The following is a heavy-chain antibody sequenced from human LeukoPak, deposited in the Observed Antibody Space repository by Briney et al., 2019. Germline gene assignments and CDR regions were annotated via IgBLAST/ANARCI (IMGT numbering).Heavy chain of an antibody. CDR1: GYTFTSYD. CDR2: MNPNSGNT. J-gene: IGHJ4*02. Sequence: ASVKVSCKASGYTFTSYDINWVRQATGQGLEWMGWMNPNSGNTGHAQKFQGRVTMTRNTSISTAYMELSSLRSEDTAVYYCARGLGYYDSSGPTYYFDYWGQGTLVTVSS. CDR3: ARGLGYYDSSGPTYYFDY. V-gene: IGHV1-8*01. D-gene: IGHD3-22*01.